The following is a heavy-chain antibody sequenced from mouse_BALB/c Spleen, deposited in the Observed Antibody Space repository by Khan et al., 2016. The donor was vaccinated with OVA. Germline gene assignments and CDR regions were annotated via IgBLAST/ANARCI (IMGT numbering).Heavy chain of an antibody. Sequence: QIQLVQSGPELKKPGETVRISCKASGYTFTTAGIQWVQKMPGKGLKWIVWINTHSGVPKYAEDFKGRFAFSLEISVNTAYLQITKLKNEDTATYFCARGGAAYYRNDGGAMEYWGQGTSVTVAA. D-gene: IGHD2-14*01. CDR3: ARGGAAYYRNDGGAMEY. V-gene: IGHV9-4*02. CDR2: INTHSGVP. CDR1: GYTFTTAG. J-gene: IGHJ4*01.